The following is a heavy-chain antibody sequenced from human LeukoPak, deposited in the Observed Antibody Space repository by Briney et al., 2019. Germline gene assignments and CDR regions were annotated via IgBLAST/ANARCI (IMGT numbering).Heavy chain of an antibody. Sequence: SETLSLTCTVSGXSISSGDDYWNWIRQPPGKGLEWIGHIYYSGSTYYNPPLKSRVTISVDTSKNQFSLKLSSVTAADTAVYFCARETGLYYFDYWGQGTRVTVSS. D-gene: IGHD1-14*01. CDR3: ARETGLYYFDY. J-gene: IGHJ4*02. CDR2: IYYSGST. CDR1: GXSISSGDDY. V-gene: IGHV4-30-4*01.